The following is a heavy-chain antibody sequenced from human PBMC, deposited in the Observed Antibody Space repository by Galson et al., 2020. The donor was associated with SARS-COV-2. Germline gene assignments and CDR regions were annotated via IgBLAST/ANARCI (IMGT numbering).Heavy chain of an antibody. D-gene: IGHD3-10*01. CDR1: GYTLTELS. V-gene: IGHV1-24*01. CDR3: ATDPLTYGSGSYSFDP. CDR2: FDPEDGET. Sequence: ASVKVSCKVSGYTLTELSMHWVRQAPGKGLEWMGGFDPEDGETIYAQKFQGRVTMTEDTSTDTAYMELSSLRSEDTAVYYCATDPLTYGSGSYSFDPWGQGTLVTVSS. J-gene: IGHJ5*02.